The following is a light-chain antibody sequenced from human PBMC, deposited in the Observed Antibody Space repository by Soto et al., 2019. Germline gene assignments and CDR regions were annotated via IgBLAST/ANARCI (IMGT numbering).Light chain of an antibody. V-gene: IGKV3-20*01. CDR2: GAS. Sequence: EIVLTQSPGTLSLSPGERATLSCRASQSVSSSYLAWYQQKPGQAPRLLIYGASSRATGIPDRFSGSGSGTDFTLTISRLEPEDFAVYYCQHYGSHRALFTFGPGTKVDIK. J-gene: IGKJ3*01. CDR3: QHYGSHRALFT. CDR1: QSVSSSY.